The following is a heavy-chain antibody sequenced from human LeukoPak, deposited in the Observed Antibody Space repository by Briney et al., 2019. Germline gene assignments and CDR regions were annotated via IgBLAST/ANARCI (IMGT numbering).Heavy chain of an antibody. CDR3: ARDGIDCSGGSCYSLRYYYYYMDV. CDR1: GYTFATYS. D-gene: IGHD2-15*01. CDR2: ISPYNGNT. Sequence: GASVKVSCKASGYTFATYSISWMRQAPGQGLEWMGRISPYNGNTNYAQKFQGRVTITTDESTSTAYMELSSLRSEDTAVYYCARDGIDCSGGSCYSLRYYYYYMDVWGKGTTVTVSS. J-gene: IGHJ6*03. V-gene: IGHV1-18*01.